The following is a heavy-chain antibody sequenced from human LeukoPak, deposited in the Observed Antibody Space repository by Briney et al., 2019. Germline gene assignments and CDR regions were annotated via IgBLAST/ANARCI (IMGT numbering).Heavy chain of an antibody. D-gene: IGHD3/OR15-3a*01. CDR1: GGSINSSSYY. Sequence: SETLSLTCTVSGGSINSSSYYWGWIRQPPGKGLEWIGNIYYSGSTYYNPSLKSRVTISVDTSKNQFSLKLSSVTAADTAVYYCARQSGTGTLLDYWGQGTLVTVSS. J-gene: IGHJ4*02. V-gene: IGHV4-39*01. CDR2: IYYSGST. CDR3: ARQSGTGTLLDY.